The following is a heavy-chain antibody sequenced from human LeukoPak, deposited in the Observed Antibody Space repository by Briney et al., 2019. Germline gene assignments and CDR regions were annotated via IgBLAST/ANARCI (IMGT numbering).Heavy chain of an antibody. CDR1: GYTFTSYG. J-gene: IGHJ4*02. Sequence: ASVKVSCKASGYTFTSYGISWVRQAPGQGLEWMGWISAYNGNTNYAQKLQGRVTMTTDTSTSTAYMELSRLRSDDTAVYYCASYSGYDYYFDYWGQGTLVTVSS. V-gene: IGHV1-18*01. D-gene: IGHD5-12*01. CDR2: ISAYNGNT. CDR3: ASYSGYDYYFDY.